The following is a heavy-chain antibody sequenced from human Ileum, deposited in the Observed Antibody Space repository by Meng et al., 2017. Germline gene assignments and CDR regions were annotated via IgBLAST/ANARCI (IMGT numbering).Heavy chain of an antibody. CDR1: GYTFTGYY. Sequence: ASVKVSCKASGYTFTGYYMHWVRQAPGQGLEWMGWINPNSGGTNYAQKFQGRVTMTRDTSISTAYMELSRLRYDDTAVYYCANMNSYGVRVFDYWGQGTLVTVSS. J-gene: IGHJ4*02. V-gene: IGHV1-2*02. D-gene: IGHD5-18*01. CDR3: ANMNSYGVRVFDY. CDR2: INPNSGGT.